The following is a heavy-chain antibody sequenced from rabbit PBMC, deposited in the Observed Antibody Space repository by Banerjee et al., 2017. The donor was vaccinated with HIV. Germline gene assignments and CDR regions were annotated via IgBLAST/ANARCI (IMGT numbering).Heavy chain of an antibody. Sequence: QEQLVESGGGLVQPGGSLKLSCKASGFDFSTYGVNWVRQAPGKGLEWIGYITYGGSASSAGGVKGRSPFSRHNAQNTLYLQLNSLTAADTATYFCVRGYYTYDYGDFTYVTRLNLWGQGTLVTVS. D-gene: IGHD6-1*01. CDR2: ITYGGSA. CDR3: VRGYYTYDYGDFTYVTRLNL. CDR1: GFDFSTYG. V-gene: IGHV1S47*01. J-gene: IGHJ3*01.